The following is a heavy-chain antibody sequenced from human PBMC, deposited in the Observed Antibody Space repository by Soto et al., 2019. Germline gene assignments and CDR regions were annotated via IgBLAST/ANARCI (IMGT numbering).Heavy chain of an antibody. CDR2: IYYSGST. CDR3: ACIFSGGYGYGFYYYGMDI. V-gene: IGHV4-39*01. J-gene: IGHJ6*02. Sequence: SETLSLTCTVSGGSISSSSYYWGWIRQPPGKGLEWIGSIYYSGSTYYNPSLKSRVTISVDTSKNQFSLKLSSVTAADTAVYYCACIFSGGYGYGFYYYGMDIWGQGTTVT. D-gene: IGHD5-18*01. CDR1: GGSISSSSYY.